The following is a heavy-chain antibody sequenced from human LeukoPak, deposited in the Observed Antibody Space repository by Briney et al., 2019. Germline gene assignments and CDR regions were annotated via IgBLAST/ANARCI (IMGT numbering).Heavy chain of an antibody. Sequence: ASVKVSCTASGYLFTGYYIHWVRQAPGQGLEWMGRFNPNSGATNYAQNFQCRVTMTRDTSISTAYMELNRLRSDDTAVYYCARDPSNSSGWRAFFDYWGQGTLVTVSS. V-gene: IGHV1-2*06. CDR3: ARDPSNSSGWRAFFDY. J-gene: IGHJ4*02. D-gene: IGHD6-19*01. CDR1: GYLFTGYY. CDR2: FNPNSGAT.